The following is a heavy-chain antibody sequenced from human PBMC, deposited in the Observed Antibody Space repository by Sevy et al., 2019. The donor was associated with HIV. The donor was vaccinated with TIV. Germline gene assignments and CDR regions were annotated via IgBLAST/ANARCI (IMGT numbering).Heavy chain of an antibody. J-gene: IGHJ4*02. Sequence: GGSLRLSCAASGFTVSSNYMSWVRQAPGKGLEWVAVISNDGGNQYYADSVKGRFTISRDNSKNTVYLQMNSLRAEDTAVYYCAKDVSDGYNYFLDFWGQGALVTVSS. V-gene: IGHV3-30*18. CDR2: ISNDGGNQ. CDR1: GFTVSSNY. CDR3: AKDVSDGYNYFLDF. D-gene: IGHD5-12*01.